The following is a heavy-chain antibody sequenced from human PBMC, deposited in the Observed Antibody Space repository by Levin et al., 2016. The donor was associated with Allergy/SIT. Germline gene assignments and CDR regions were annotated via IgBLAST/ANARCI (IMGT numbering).Heavy chain of an antibody. J-gene: IGHJ4*02. D-gene: IGHD2-15*01. Sequence: GESLKISCTASGFTFGDYAMSWVRQAPGKGLEWVSAISGSGGSTYYADSVKGRFTISRDNSKNTLYLQMNSLRAEDTAVYYCAKYLVLGCSGGSCYIDYWGQGTLVTVSS. V-gene: IGHV3-23*01. CDR2: ISGSGGST. CDR3: AKYLVLGCSGGSCYIDY. CDR1: GFTFGDYA.